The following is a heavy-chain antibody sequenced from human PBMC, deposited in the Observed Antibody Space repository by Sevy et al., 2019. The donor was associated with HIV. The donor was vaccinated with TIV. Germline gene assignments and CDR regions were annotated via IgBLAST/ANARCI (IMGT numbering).Heavy chain of an antibody. CDR2: ISWNSGSI. CDR1: GFTFDDYA. Sequence: GGSLRLSCAASGFTFDDYAMHWVRQAPGKGLEWVSGISWNSGSIGYADSVKGRFTISRDNAKNSLYLQMNSLRAEDTALYYCAKDLSADHYYYGMDVWGQGTTVTVSS. CDR3: AKDLSADHYYYGMDV. J-gene: IGHJ6*02. V-gene: IGHV3-9*01.